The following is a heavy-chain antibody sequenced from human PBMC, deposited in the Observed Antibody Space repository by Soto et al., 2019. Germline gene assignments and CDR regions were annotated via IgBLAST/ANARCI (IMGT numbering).Heavy chain of an antibody. Sequence: SETLSLTCTVSGDSITNSDYYWNWIRQSPGKGLEWIASIDYSGNAYYNPSLKSRVVISADTSKNLFSLKLRSVTAADTALYFCARDGRYYYGFDVWGQGTTVTVSS. CDR2: IDYSGNA. V-gene: IGHV4-30-4*01. J-gene: IGHJ6*02. CDR3: ARDGRYYYGFDV. CDR1: GDSITNSDYY.